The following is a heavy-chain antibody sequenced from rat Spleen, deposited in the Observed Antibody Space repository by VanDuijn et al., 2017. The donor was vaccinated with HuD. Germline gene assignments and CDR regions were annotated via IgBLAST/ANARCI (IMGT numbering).Heavy chain of an antibody. Sequence: EVQLVESGGGLVQPGRSLKLSCVASGFTFNNYWMAWVRQAPKKGLEWVATISYDGSSTYYRDSVKGRFTISRDNAQNTLYLQMSKLGSEDTAIYYCATGYFDYWGQGVMVTVSS. J-gene: IGHJ2*01. CDR1: GFTFNNYW. CDR3: ATGYFDY. V-gene: IGHV5-7*01. CDR2: ISYDGSST.